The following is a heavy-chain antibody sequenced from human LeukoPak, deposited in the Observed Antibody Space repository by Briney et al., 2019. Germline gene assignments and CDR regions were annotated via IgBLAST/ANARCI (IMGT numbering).Heavy chain of an antibody. V-gene: IGHV3-64D*06. CDR2: ISSNGGST. CDR1: GFTFSRYA. CDR3: VTDRRGILVRGTTFDY. D-gene: IGHD3-10*01. J-gene: IGHJ4*02. Sequence: GESLRLSCSASGFTFSRYAMHWVRQAPGKGLEYVSAISSNGGSTYYADSVKGRFTISRDNSKNTLYLQMSSLRAEDTAVYYCVTDRRGILVRGTTFDYWGQGTLVTVSS.